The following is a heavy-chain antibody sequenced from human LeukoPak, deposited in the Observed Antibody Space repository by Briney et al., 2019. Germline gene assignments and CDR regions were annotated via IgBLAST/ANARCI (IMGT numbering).Heavy chain of an antibody. CDR3: ALESCSTSSCPEESL. V-gene: IGHV4-4*07. J-gene: IGHJ4*02. CDR2: IYTSGST. CDR1: GGSISSYY. D-gene: IGHD2-2*01. Sequence: QTSETQSLTCTVSGGSISSYYWSWIRQSAGKGLEWIGRIYTSGSTNYNRSLKSRVTMSVDMSKNQFSLKLNSVTAADTAVYYCALESCSTSSCPEESLWGQGTLVTVSS.